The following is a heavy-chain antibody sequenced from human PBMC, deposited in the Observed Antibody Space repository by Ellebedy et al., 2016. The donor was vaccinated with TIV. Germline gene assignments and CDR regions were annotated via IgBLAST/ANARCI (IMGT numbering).Heavy chain of an antibody. CDR3: ARDQGDDYVWGSYLDY. Sequence: AASVKVSCKASGYTFSSSGMSWVRQAPGQGLEWMGWLSAYNGNTNYAQKLQGRVTMTTDTSTSTAYMELRSLRSDDTAVYYCARDQGDDYVWGSYLDYWGQGTLVTVSS. D-gene: IGHD3-16*02. CDR1: GYTFSSSG. V-gene: IGHV1-18*01. J-gene: IGHJ4*02. CDR2: LSAYNGNT.